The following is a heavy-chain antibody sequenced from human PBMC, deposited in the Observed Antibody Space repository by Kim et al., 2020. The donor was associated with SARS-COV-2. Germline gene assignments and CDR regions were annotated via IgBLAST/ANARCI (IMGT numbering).Heavy chain of an antibody. CDR3: ARGGSSGYSYWYFDL. J-gene: IGHJ2*01. D-gene: IGHD3-22*01. CDR1: GFTFSSYE. Sequence: WGSRRLSCAASGFTFSSYEMHWVRQATGKGLELVSAIGTAGDTYYPGSVKGRFTISRENAKNSLYLQMNSLRAGDTAVYYCARGGSSGYSYWYFDLWGRGTLVTVSS. V-gene: IGHV3-13*01. CDR2: IGTAGDT.